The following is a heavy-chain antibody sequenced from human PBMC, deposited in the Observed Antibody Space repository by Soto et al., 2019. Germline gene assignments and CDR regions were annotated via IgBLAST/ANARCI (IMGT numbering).Heavy chain of an antibody. CDR2: IYYSGST. V-gene: IGHV4-31*03. Sequence: QVQLQESGPGLVKPSQTLSLTCTVSGGSISSGGYYWSWIRQHPGKGLEWIGYIYYSGSTYYNPSLKGRVNISVDTSKNQFSLKLSSVTAADTAVYYCAGQPLWFGELDIWGQGTMVTVSS. D-gene: IGHD3-10*01. J-gene: IGHJ3*02. CDR3: AGQPLWFGELDI. CDR1: GGSISSGGYY.